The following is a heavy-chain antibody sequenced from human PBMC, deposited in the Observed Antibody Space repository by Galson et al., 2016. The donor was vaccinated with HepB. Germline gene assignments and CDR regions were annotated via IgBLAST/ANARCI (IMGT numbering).Heavy chain of an antibody. D-gene: IGHD3-3*01. CDR1: GGSFSGNY. V-gene: IGHV4-34*01. Sequence: ETLSLTCAVYGGSFSGNYWIWIRQPPGKGLEWIGEINHSGSTNYHPSLKSRVTISVDTSKNQFSLKLSSVTAADTAVYYCARGTRNYDFWSGNYLWGQGTLVTVSS. CDR3: ARGTRNYDFWSGNYL. CDR2: INHSGST. J-gene: IGHJ4*02.